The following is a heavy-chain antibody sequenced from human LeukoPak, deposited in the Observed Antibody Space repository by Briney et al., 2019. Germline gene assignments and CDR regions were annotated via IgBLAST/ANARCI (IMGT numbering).Heavy chain of an antibody. J-gene: IGHJ4*02. CDR2: ISAYNGNT. V-gene: IGHV1-18*01. CDR1: GYTFTSYG. CDR3: ARDDRRYSSGWYSFDY. Sequence: ASVKVSCKASGYTFTSYGITWVRQAPGQGLEWMGWISAYNGNTNYAQKLQGRVTMATDTSTSTAYMELRSLRSDDTAVYYCARDDRRYSSGWYSFDYWGQGTLVTVSS. D-gene: IGHD6-19*01.